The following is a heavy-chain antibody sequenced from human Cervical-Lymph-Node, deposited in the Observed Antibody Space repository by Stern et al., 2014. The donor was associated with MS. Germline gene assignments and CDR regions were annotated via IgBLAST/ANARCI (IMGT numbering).Heavy chain of an antibody. J-gene: IGHJ4*02. D-gene: IGHD6-19*01. CDR1: GYTFTSYG. V-gene: IGHV1-18*04. Sequence: QVQLGQSGAEVKKPGASVKVSCKASGYTFTSYGISWGRQAPGQGLEWMGWVSAYNGHTNYAQKLQGRVTMRTDTSTSTAYMELRSLRSDDTDVYYCARSRSGWTLDYWGQGTLVTVSS. CDR3: ARSRSGWTLDY. CDR2: VSAYNGHT.